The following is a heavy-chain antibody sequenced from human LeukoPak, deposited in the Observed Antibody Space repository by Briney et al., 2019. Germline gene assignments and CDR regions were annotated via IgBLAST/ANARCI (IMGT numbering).Heavy chain of an antibody. V-gene: IGHV1-8*02. CDR1: GYTFTSYY. Sequence: GASVKVSCKASGYTFTSYYMHWVRQAPGQGLEWMGWMNPNSGNTGYAQKFQGRVTMTRNTSISTAYMELSSLRSEDTAVYYCARKVVRHYYYGMDVWGQGTTVTVSS. CDR3: ARKVVRHYYYGMDV. CDR2: MNPNSGNT. D-gene: IGHD4-23*01. J-gene: IGHJ6*02.